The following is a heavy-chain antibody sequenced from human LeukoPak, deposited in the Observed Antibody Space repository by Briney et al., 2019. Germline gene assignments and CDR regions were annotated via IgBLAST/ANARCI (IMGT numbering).Heavy chain of an antibody. D-gene: IGHD5-12*01. J-gene: IGHJ4*02. Sequence: GRSLRLSCAASGFTFSSYAMSWVRQAPGKGLEWVSGISGSGGSTYYAYPVKGRFTISRDNSKNTLYLQMNSLRAEDTAVYYWAKETGYSGYDYGDYWGQGTLVTVSS. V-gene: IGHV3-23*01. CDR3: AKETGYSGYDYGDY. CDR2: ISGSGGST. CDR1: GFTFSSYA.